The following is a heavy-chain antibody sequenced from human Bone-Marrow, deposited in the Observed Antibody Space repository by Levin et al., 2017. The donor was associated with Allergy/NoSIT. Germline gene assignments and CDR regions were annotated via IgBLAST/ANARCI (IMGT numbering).Heavy chain of an antibody. CDR3: VRGRGYNYYYGLDV. CDR2: VDHSRPSPST. Sequence: SQTLSLTCAVFGRSLTDYYWTWIRQSPGKGLEWIGEVDHSRPSPSTKYNPSLKSRVTMSVDTSKNQFSVKVTSVTAADTAIYYCVRGRGYNYYYGLDVWGQGTAVTVSS. J-gene: IGHJ6*02. D-gene: IGHD3-10*01. V-gene: IGHV4-34*01. CDR1: GRSLTDYY.